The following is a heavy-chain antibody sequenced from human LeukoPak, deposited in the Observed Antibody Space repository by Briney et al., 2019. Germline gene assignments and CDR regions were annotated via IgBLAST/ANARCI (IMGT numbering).Heavy chain of an antibody. J-gene: IGHJ4*02. Sequence: GGSLRLSCAASGFTFSSYAMSWVRQAPGKGLEWVSAISGSGGSTYYADSVKGRFTISRDNSKNTLYLQMNSLRAEDTAVYYCAKSPGLQPYRYYFDYWGQGTLVTVSS. CDR3: AKSPGLQPYRYYFDY. CDR1: GFTFSSYA. CDR2: ISGSGGST. V-gene: IGHV3-23*01. D-gene: IGHD4-11*01.